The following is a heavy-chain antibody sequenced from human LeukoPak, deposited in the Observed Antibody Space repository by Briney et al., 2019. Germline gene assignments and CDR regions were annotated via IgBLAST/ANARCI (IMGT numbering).Heavy chain of an antibody. Sequence: ASVKVSCKASGYTFTGYYMHWVRQDPGQGLEWMGWINPNSGATNSAQKFQGRATMNRDTSISTAYMELSRLRSDDTAVYYCARGSDSSSWYSPSDYWGQGTLVTVSS. CDR1: GYTFTGYY. CDR2: INPNSGAT. V-gene: IGHV1-2*02. CDR3: ARGSDSSSWYSPSDY. J-gene: IGHJ4*02. D-gene: IGHD6-13*01.